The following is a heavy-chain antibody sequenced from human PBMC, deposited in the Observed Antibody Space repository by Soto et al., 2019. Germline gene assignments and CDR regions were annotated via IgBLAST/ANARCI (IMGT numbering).Heavy chain of an antibody. CDR3: ARANWNPRKGFNP. J-gene: IGHJ5*02. CDR2: IYYSGST. D-gene: IGHD1-1*01. V-gene: IGHV4-31*03. Sequence: QVQLQESGPRLVKPSQTLSLSCTVSGDSIRSGGYYWSSIRQHPGKGLEWIGYIYYSGSTDYNPSPKSRVTISVDSSKNEFSLKLISVTAADTAVYYCARANWNPRKGFNPWCQGTLVTVSS. CDR1: GDSIRSGGYY.